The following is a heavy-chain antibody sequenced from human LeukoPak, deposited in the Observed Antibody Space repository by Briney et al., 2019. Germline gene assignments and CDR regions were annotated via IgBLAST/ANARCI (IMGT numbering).Heavy chain of an antibody. CDR2: VSGSGANT. Sequence: SGGSLRLSCAASGFSFSSYNMNWVRQAPGKGLEWVSAVSGSGANTYYVDSVKGRFTISRDNSKNTLYLQMNSLRAEDTAVYYCAKDVTGPPSYWGQGTLVTVSS. D-gene: IGHD1-1*01. CDR3: AKDVTGPPSY. J-gene: IGHJ4*02. V-gene: IGHV3-23*01. CDR1: GFSFSSYN.